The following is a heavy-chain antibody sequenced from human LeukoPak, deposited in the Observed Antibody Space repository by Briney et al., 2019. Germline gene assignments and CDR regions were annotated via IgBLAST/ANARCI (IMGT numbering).Heavy chain of an antibody. J-gene: IGHJ5*02. CDR1: GGTFSSYA. CDR2: IIPIFGTA. CDR3: ARVPRGGDRFDP. V-gene: IGHV1-69*01. Sequence: SVKVSCKASGGTFSSYAISWVRQAPGQGLEWKGGIIPIFGTANYAQKFQGRVTITADESTSTAYMELSGLRSEDTAVYYCARVPRGGDRFDPWGQGTLVTVSS. D-gene: IGHD3-16*01.